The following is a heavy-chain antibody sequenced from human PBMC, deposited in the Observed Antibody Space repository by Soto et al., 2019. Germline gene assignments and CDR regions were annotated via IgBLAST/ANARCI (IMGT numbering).Heavy chain of an antibody. CDR1: GGSISSGGYS. J-gene: IGHJ4*02. CDR3: ARVMYNDILTSYDFDY. D-gene: IGHD3-9*01. CDR2: VYHSGST. V-gene: IGHV4-30-2*03. Sequence: SETLSLTCAVSGGSISSGGYSWSWIRQPPGKGLEWIGSVYHSGSTYYNPSLKSRVTIFVDTSKNHFSLKLNSVTAADTAVYYCARVMYNDILTSYDFDYWGQGTLVTVSS.